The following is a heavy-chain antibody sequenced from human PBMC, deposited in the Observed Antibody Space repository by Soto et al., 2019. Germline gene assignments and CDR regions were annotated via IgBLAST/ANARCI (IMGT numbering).Heavy chain of an antibody. CDR1: GYTFTSYG. CDR3: AREGGVYGGHFDY. J-gene: IGHJ4*02. V-gene: IGHV1-8*02. CDR2: MNPNSGNT. D-gene: IGHD4-17*01. Sequence: ASVKVSCKASGYTFTSYGISWVRQAPGQGLEWMGWMNPNSGNTGYAQKFQGRVTMTRNTSISTAYMELSSLRSEDTAVYYCAREGGVYGGHFDYWGQGTLVTVSS.